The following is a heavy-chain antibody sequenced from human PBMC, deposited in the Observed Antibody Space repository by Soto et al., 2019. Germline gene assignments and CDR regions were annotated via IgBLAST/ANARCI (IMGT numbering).Heavy chain of an antibody. Sequence: SETLSLTSALSGGSISRTTYYWAWLRQHPGKGLDWVATIYYSGATYYNPSLKSRLTISVDTSKNQFSLRLSSVTAADTAIYYCARYYDTSNRPYFHHWGQGNRVT. J-gene: IGHJ1*01. CDR3: ARYYDTSNRPYFHH. CDR2: IYYSGAT. V-gene: IGHV4-39*01. D-gene: IGHD3-22*01. CDR1: GGSISRTTYY.